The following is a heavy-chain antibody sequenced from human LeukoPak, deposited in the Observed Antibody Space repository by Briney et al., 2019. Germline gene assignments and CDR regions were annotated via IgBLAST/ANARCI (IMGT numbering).Heavy chain of an antibody. CDR2: IYYSGST. V-gene: IGHV4-61*08. CDR1: GGSISSGGYS. Sequence: PSQTLSLTCAVSGGSISSGGYSWSWIRQPPGKGLEWIGYIYYSGSTNYNPSLKSRVTISVDTSKNQFSLKLSSVTAADTAVYYCARDALAGMDVWGQGTTVTVSS. J-gene: IGHJ6*02. CDR3: ARDALAGMDV.